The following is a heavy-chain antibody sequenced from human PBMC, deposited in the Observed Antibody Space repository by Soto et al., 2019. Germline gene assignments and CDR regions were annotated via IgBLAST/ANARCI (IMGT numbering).Heavy chain of an antibody. CDR1: GGSISSYY. CDR3: ARGRGYGSGSYDY. D-gene: IGHD3-10*01. J-gene: IGHJ4*02. Sequence: QVQLQESGPGLVKPSETLSLTCTVSGGSISSYYWSWIRQPPGKGLEWIGYIYYSGRTNYTPSLKRRVTKSVDTSKNQFSLKLSSVTAADTAVYYCARGRGYGSGSYDYWGQGTLVTVSS. CDR2: IYYSGRT. V-gene: IGHV4-59*01.